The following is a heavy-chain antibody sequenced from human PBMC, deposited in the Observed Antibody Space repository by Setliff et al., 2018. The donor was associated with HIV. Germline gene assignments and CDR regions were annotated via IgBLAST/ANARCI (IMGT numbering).Heavy chain of an antibody. CDR3: ARERCSGGSCPQVAY. V-gene: IGHV4-39*07. CDR2: IYHSGST. CDR1: GGSISSSSYY. Sequence: SETLSLTCTVSGGSISSSSYYWGWIRQPPGKGLEWIGSIYHSGSTYYNPSLKSRVTISVDKSKNQFSLKLRSVTAADTAVYHCARERCSGGSCPQVAYWGQGTLVTVSS. D-gene: IGHD2-15*01. J-gene: IGHJ4*02.